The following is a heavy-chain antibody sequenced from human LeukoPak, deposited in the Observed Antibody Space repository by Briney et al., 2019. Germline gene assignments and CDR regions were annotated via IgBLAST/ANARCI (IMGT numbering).Heavy chain of an antibody. CDR3: ARSPSSWYSVGYYYYYYYMDV. D-gene: IGHD6-13*01. Sequence: GGSLRLSCAASGFTFSSYDMHWVRQATGKGLEWVSAIGTADDTYYAGSVKGRFTISRENANNSFYLQMNSLRAEDTAVYYCARSPSSWYSVGYYYYYYYMDVWGKGTTVTVSS. J-gene: IGHJ6*03. CDR1: GFTFSSYD. V-gene: IGHV3-13*01. CDR2: IGTADDT.